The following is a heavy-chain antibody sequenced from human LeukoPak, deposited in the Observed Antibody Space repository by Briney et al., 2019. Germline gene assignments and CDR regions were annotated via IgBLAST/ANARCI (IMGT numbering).Heavy chain of an antibody. CDR1: GFTVSSTH. CDR2: IYSGGST. V-gene: IGHV3-53*05. Sequence: GGSLRLSCAASGFTVSSTHMSWVRLAPGKGLEWVSVIYSGGSTYYADSVKGRFTISRDNSKNTLYLQMSSLRPEDTAVYYCIKDAGYSAYDSLDSWGQGTLVTVSS. CDR3: IKDAGYSAYDSLDS. D-gene: IGHD5-12*01. J-gene: IGHJ4*02.